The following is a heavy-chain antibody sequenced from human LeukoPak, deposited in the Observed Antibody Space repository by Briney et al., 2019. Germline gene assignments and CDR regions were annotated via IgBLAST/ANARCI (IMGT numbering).Heavy chain of an antibody. J-gene: IGHJ4*02. Sequence: GGSLRLSCAASGFTFSSYAMSWVRQAPGKGLEWVSAISGSGDSTYYGDSVKGRFTISRDNSKNTLYLQMNSLRAGDTAVYYCAKTRPLDSSSWSHGDYWGQGTLVTVSS. D-gene: IGHD6-13*01. V-gene: IGHV3-23*01. CDR3: AKTRPLDSSSWSHGDY. CDR1: GFTFSSYA. CDR2: ISGSGDST.